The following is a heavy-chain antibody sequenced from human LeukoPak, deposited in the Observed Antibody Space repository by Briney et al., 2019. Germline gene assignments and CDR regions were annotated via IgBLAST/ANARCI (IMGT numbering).Heavy chain of an antibody. D-gene: IGHD5-12*01. CDR2: IYYSGSI. J-gene: IGHJ4*02. V-gene: IGHV4-59*01. Sequence: SETLSLTCTVSGGSISSYYWSWIRQPPGKGLEWIGYIYYSGSINYNPSLKSRVTISVDTSKNQFSLKLSSVTAADTAVYYCARVAGYVIDYWGQGTLVTVSS. CDR1: GGSISSYY. CDR3: ARVAGYVIDY.